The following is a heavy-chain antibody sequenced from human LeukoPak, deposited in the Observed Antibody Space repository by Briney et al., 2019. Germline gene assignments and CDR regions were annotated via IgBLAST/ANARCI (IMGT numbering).Heavy chain of an antibody. V-gene: IGHV4-39*07. Sequence: SETLSLTCTVSGGSISSSAYYWGWIRQPPGKGLEWIGSIYYSGTTYYNPSLKSRVTISVDTSKNQFSLKLTSVTAADTALYYCARVRVSYDALFDYWGQGTLVTVSS. J-gene: IGHJ4*02. D-gene: IGHD1-26*01. CDR3: ARVRVSYDALFDY. CDR2: IYYSGTT. CDR1: GGSISSSAYY.